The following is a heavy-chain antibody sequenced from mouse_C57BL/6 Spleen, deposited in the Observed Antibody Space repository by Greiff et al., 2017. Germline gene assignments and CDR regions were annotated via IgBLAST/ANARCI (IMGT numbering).Heavy chain of an antibody. J-gene: IGHJ2*01. CDR3: ARQAHYYYDENYCDY. Sequence: EVHLVESGGGLVQPGGSLSLSCAASGFTFTDYYMSWVRQPPGKALEWLGFIRNKANGYTTEYSASVKGRFTISRDNSQRILYLQMNALRAEDSATYYCARQAHYYYDENYCDYWGQGTTLTVSS. CDR2: IRNKANGYTT. CDR1: GFTFTDYY. D-gene: IGHD2-4*01. V-gene: IGHV7-3*01.